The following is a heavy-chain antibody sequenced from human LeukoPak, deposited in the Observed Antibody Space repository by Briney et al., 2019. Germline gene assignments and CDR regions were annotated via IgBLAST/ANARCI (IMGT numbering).Heavy chain of an antibody. Sequence: TGGSLRLSCAASGFTFSSYAMHWVRQAPGKGMEYVSAISSNGGSTYYANSVKGRFTISRDNSKNTLYLQMGSLRAEDMAVYYCARDDAPGIAVAGGAFDIWGQGTMVTVSS. V-gene: IGHV3-64*01. CDR3: ARDDAPGIAVAGGAFDI. CDR2: ISSNGGST. CDR1: GFTFSSYA. J-gene: IGHJ3*02. D-gene: IGHD6-19*01.